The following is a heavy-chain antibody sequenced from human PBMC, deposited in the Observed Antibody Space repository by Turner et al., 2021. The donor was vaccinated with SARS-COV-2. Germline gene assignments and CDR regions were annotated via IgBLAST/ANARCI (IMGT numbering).Heavy chain of an antibody. CDR2: IYYSGST. CDR3: ATPSVSYDSSGYFHFDL. D-gene: IGHD3-22*01. Sequence: QLQLQESAPGLVKPSATLSLTCPVPGGSIISSSYYCGWIRQPPGKGLEWIGSIYYSGSTYYNPSLKSRVTISVDTSKNQFSLKLSSVTAADTAVYYCATPSVSYDSSGYFHFDLWGRGTLVTVSS. V-gene: IGHV4-39*01. CDR1: GGSIISSSYY. J-gene: IGHJ2*01.